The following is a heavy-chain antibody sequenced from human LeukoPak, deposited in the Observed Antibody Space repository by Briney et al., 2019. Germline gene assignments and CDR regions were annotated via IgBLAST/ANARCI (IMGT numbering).Heavy chain of an antibody. J-gene: IGHJ4*02. D-gene: IGHD1-26*01. Sequence: GGSLRLSCAASGFTFDDYAMHWVRQAPGKGLEWVSGISWNSGSIGYADSVKGRFTISRDNAKNSLYLQMNSLRAEDTALYYCAKDKVGATGLDYWGQGTLVTVSS. V-gene: IGHV3-9*01. CDR1: GFTFDDYA. CDR3: AKDKVGATGLDY. CDR2: ISWNSGSI.